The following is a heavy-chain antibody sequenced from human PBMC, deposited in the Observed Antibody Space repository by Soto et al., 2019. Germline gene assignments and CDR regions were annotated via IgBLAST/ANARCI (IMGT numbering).Heavy chain of an antibody. V-gene: IGHV3-30*18. D-gene: IGHD3-22*01. CDR2: ISYDGSNK. J-gene: IGHJ4*02. CDR3: AKETYYDSSGPDY. CDR1: GFTFSSYG. Sequence: PVGSLRLSCAASGFTFSSYGMHWVRQAPGKGLEWVAVISYDGSNKYYADSVKGRFTISRDNSKNTLYLQMNSLRAEDTAVYYCAKETYYDSSGPDYWGQGTLVTVSS.